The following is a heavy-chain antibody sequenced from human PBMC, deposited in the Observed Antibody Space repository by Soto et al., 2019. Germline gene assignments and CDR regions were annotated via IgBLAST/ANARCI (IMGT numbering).Heavy chain of an antibody. CDR2: IYYSGST. D-gene: IGHD6-13*01. CDR1: GGSISSGDYY. J-gene: IGHJ4*02. CDR3: ARELIAAANFDY. Sequence: SETLSLTCTVSGGSISSGDYYWSWIRQPPGKGLEWIGYIYYSGSTYYNPSLKSRVTISVDTSKNQFSLKLSSVTAADTAVYYCARELIAAANFDYWGQGTLVTVSS. V-gene: IGHV4-30-4*01.